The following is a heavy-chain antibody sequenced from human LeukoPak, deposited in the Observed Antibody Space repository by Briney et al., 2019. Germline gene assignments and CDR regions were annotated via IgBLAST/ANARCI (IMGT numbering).Heavy chain of an antibody. Sequence: GGSLRLSCAASGYSFSSFWIYWVRQVPGKGLVYVSRVKNEGTGRTYADSVKGRFTISRDNAKNTVYLQMNSLRDEDTAVYYCARGGPKHAFDIWGQGTMVTV. V-gene: IGHV3-74*01. CDR1: GYSFSSFW. J-gene: IGHJ3*02. CDR2: VKNEGTGR. CDR3: ARGGPKHAFDI.